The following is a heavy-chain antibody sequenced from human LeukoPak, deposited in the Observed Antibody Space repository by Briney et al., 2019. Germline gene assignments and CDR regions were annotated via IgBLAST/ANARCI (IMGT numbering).Heavy chain of an antibody. CDR3: ARADSSSSVNYYYMDV. CDR2: INHSGST. J-gene: IGHJ6*03. CDR1: GGSFSGYY. V-gene: IGHV4-34*01. D-gene: IGHD6-6*01. Sequence: SETLSLTCAVYGGSFSGYYWSWIRQPPGKGVEWIGEINHSGSTNYNPSLKSRVTISVDTSKNQFSLKLSSVTAADTAVYYCARADSSSSVNYYYMDVWGKGTTVTVSS.